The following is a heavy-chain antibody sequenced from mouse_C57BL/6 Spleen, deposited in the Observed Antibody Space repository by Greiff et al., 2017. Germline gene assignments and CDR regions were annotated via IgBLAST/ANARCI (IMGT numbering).Heavy chain of an antibody. CDR3: ARGDDGRAMDY. V-gene: IGHV1-63*01. J-gene: IGHJ4*01. D-gene: IGHD2-3*01. CDR1: GYTFTNYW. CDR2: IYPGGGYT. Sequence: QVQLQQSGAELVRPGTSVTMSCKASGYTFTNYWIGWAKQRPGHGLEWIGDIYPGGGYTNYNEKFKGKATLTADKSSSTAYMQFSSLTSEDSAIYYCARGDDGRAMDYWGQGTSVTVSS.